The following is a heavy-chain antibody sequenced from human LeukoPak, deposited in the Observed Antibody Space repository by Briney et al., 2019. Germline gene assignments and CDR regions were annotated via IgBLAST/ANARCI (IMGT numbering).Heavy chain of an antibody. D-gene: IGHD3-10*01. CDR2: IYYSGST. V-gene: IGHV4-61*01. J-gene: IGHJ3*02. CDR1: GGSVSSGTYY. CDR3: ARVEWFGELSPFDI. Sequence: SGTLSLTCTVSGGSVSSGTYYWSWIRQPPGEELESIGYIYYSGSTNYNPSLKSRVTISVDTSKNQFSLKLSSVTAADTAVYYCARVEWFGELSPFDIWGQGTMVTVSS.